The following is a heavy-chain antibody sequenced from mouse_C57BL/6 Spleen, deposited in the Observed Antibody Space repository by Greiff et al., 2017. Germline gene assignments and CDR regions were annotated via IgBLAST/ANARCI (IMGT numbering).Heavy chain of an antibody. CDR2: INPNNGGT. D-gene: IGHD2-4*01. Sequence: EVQLQQSGPELVKPGASVKIPCKASGYTFTDYNMDWVKQSHGKSLEWIGDINPNNGGTIYNQKFKGKATLNVDKSSSTAYMELRSLTSEDTAVYYCARVGDYDEGLDYWGQGTTLTVSA. V-gene: IGHV1-18*01. CDR1: GYTFTDYN. J-gene: IGHJ2*01. CDR3: ARVGDYDEGLDY.